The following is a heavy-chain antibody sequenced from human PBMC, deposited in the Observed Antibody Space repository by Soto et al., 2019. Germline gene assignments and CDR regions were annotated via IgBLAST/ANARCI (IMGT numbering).Heavy chain of an antibody. CDR2: INSDGSST. CDR1: GFTFSNYW. CDR3: ARSIAVAGLDY. V-gene: IGHV3-74*01. J-gene: IGHJ4*02. D-gene: IGHD6-19*01. Sequence: GGSLRLSCAASGFTFSNYWMHWVRQTPGKGLVWVSRINSDGSSTSYADSVKGRFTIFRDNSKNTLYLQMNSLRDEDTAVYYCARSIAVAGLDYWGQGTQVTVSS.